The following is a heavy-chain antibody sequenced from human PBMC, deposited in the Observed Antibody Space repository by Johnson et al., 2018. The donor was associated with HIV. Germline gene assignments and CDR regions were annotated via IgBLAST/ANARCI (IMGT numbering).Heavy chain of an antibody. Sequence: MLLVESGGGVVPPGRSLRLSCAASGFRFSNYSMHWVRQAPGKGTVRGGRIKSKTDCGTTDDAAPVKGRFTISRDDSKNTLYLQMNSLQTEDTAVYYCTTLRGGGAFDIWGQGTMVTVSS. J-gene: IGHJ3*02. D-gene: IGHD3-16*01. CDR3: TTLRGGGAFDI. CDR1: GFRFSNYS. CDR2: IKSKTDCGTT. V-gene: IGHV3-15*01.